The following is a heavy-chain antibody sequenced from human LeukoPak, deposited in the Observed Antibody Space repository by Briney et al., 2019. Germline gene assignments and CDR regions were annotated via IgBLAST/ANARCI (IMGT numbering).Heavy chain of an antibody. Sequence: GGSLRLSCAASGFTLSSYWMSWVRQAPGKGLEWVANIKQDGSEKYYVDSVKGRFTISRDNAKNSLYLQMNSLRAEDTAVYYCARGRSIAVAGTYLDYWGQGTLVTVSS. D-gene: IGHD6-19*01. CDR2: IKQDGSEK. CDR1: GFTLSSYW. CDR3: ARGRSIAVAGTYLDY. J-gene: IGHJ4*02. V-gene: IGHV3-7*01.